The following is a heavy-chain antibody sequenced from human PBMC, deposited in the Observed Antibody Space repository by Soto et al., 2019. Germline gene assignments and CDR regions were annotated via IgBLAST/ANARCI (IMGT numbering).Heavy chain of an antibody. CDR3: AKDVGGQYCTPTSCLYFFHS. CDR1: GFSFNNYA. CDR2: ISDSGST. D-gene: IGHD2-2*01. Sequence: EVQLLESGGGLVQPGGSLRLSCAASGFSFNNYAMNWVRQAPGQGLEWVSTISDSGSTYYADSVKGRFTISRDNSKNTLYLQMKSLRAEDTAVYFCAKDVGGQYCTPTSCLYFFHSWGRGTLVTVSS. V-gene: IGHV3-23*01. J-gene: IGHJ4*02.